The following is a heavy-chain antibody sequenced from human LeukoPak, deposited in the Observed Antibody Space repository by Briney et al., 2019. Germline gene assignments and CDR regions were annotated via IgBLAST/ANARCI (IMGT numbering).Heavy chain of an antibody. CDR3: AKATTVTTWRFDY. Sequence: GGPLRLSCAASGFTFSSYGMHWVRQAPGKGLEWVAFIRYDGSNKYYADSVKGRFTISRDNSKNTLYLQMNSLRAEDTAVYYCAKATTVTTWRFDYWGQGTLVTVSS. V-gene: IGHV3-30*02. J-gene: IGHJ4*02. CDR2: IRYDGSNK. CDR1: GFTFSSYG. D-gene: IGHD4-11*01.